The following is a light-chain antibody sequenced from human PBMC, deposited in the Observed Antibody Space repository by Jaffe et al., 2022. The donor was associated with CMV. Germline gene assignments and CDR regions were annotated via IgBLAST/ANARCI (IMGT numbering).Light chain of an antibody. V-gene: IGKV3-20*01. CDR3: QQYGDPLET. CDR2: GAS. J-gene: IGKJ1*01. CDR1: QSVSTY. Sequence: EIVLTQSPGTLSLSPGEGATLSCWASQSVSTYLAWYQRKPGQAPRLLIYGASTRATATPDRFTGSGSGTDFTLTITRLEPEDFAVYYCQQYGDPLETFGQGTEVEVK.